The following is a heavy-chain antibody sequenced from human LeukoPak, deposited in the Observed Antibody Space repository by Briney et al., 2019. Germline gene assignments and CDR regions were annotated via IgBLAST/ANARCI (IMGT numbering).Heavy chain of an antibody. D-gene: IGHD4-17*01. CDR2: ISGTGAFT. CDR3: AKGHSDYGTGFDL. Sequence: GGSLRLSCAASGFTFTNYAMSWVRQAPGKGLESVSVISGTGAFTCYADSVKGRFTISRDNSKNTLYLQMNSLRAEDTTVYYCAKGHSDYGTGFDLWGRGTLVTVSS. J-gene: IGHJ4*02. CDR1: GFTFTNYA. V-gene: IGHV3-23*01.